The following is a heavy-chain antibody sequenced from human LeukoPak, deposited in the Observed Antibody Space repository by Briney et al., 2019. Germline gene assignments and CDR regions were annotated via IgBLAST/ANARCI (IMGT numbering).Heavy chain of an antibody. CDR3: ARDPFCSSTSCYH. Sequence: GGSLRLSCAASGFTFSSYWMSWVRQAPGKGLEWVANIKQDGSEKYYVDSVKGRFTISRDNAKNSLYLQMNSLRAEDTAVYYCARDPFCSSTSCYHWGQGTLVTVSP. V-gene: IGHV3-7*01. D-gene: IGHD2-2*01. CDR2: IKQDGSEK. CDR1: GFTFSSYW. J-gene: IGHJ4*02.